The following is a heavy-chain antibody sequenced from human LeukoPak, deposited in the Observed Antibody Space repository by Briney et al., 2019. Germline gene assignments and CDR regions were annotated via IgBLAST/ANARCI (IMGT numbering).Heavy chain of an antibody. CDR1: GFTLSDHY. V-gene: IGHV3-30*02. CDR2: IRYDGSIK. Sequence: GGSLRLSCVASGFTLSDHYMSWIRQAPSKGLEWVAFIRYDGSIKYYADSVKGRFTISRENSKNTLYLQMNSLRAEDTAVYYCAKDLGAGGYFDYWGQGILVTVSS. CDR3: AKDLGAGGYFDY. D-gene: IGHD3-10*01. J-gene: IGHJ4*02.